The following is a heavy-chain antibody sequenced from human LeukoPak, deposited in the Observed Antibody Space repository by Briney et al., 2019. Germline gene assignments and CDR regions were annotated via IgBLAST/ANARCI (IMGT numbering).Heavy chain of an antibody. D-gene: IGHD3-10*01. V-gene: IGHV3-48*01. CDR1: GFTFSSYG. CDR2: ISSSSGTI. CDR3: ARDLGLIGFGEPYGMDV. J-gene: IGHJ6*02. Sequence: GGSLRLSCAASGFTFSSYGMNWVRQAPGKGLEWVSYISSSSGTIYYADSVKGRFTISRDNAKNSLYLQMNSLRAEDTAVYYCARDLGLIGFGEPYGMDVWGQGTTVTVSS.